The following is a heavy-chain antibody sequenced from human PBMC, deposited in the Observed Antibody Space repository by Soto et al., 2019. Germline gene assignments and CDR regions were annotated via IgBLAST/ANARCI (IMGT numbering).Heavy chain of an antibody. J-gene: IGHJ6*02. D-gene: IGHD2-21*02. CDR2: ISPYNGNT. CDR3: ERYCAGNACYSRNYYAMDV. CDR1: GYTFRNYI. Sequence: QVQLVKSAGEVKKPGASAIVSCKASGYTFRNYIIAWLRQAPGQGLEWMGWISPYNGNTNYARQFRGRVTLTTDTSTSADYLELRHLGSDDAANYYCERYCAGNACYSRNYYAMDVWGQGTTVSVSS. V-gene: IGHV1-18*01.